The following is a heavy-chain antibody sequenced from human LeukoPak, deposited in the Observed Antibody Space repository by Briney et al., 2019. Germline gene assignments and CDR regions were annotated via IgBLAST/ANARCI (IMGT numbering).Heavy chain of an antibody. CDR2: ISYDGSNK. D-gene: IGHD1-26*01. CDR3: ARAVGATSYYFDY. Sequence: GRSLRLSCAASGFTFSSYAMHWVRQAPGKGLEWVAVISYDGSNKYYADSVKGRFTISRDNSKNTLYLQMNSLRAEGTAVYYCARAVGATSYYFDYWGQGTLVTVSS. CDR1: GFTFSSYA. V-gene: IGHV3-30-3*01. J-gene: IGHJ4*02.